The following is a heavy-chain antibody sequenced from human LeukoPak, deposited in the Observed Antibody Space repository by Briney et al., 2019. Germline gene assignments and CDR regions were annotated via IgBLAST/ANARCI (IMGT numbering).Heavy chain of an antibody. CDR2: ISGSGGST. D-gene: IGHD6-25*01. CDR3: ARGNEVAAEAFDY. J-gene: IGHJ4*01. Sequence: GGSLRLSCAASGFTFSSYAMSWVRQAPGKGLEWVSAISGSGGSTYYADSVKGRFSISRDNSKNTLYLQMNSLRAEDTAVYYCARGNEVAAEAFDYWGQEPWSPSPQ. V-gene: IGHV3-23*01. CDR1: GFTFSSYA.